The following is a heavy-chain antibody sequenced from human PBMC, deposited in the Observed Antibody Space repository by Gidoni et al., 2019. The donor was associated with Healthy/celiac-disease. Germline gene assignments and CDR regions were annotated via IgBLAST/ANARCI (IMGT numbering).Heavy chain of an antibody. CDR1: GFTFSSYG. D-gene: IGHD6-13*01. CDR2: IGYDGSNK. Sequence: QVQLVASGGGVVQPGRSLRLSCAASGFTFSSYGMHWVRQAPGKGLEWVAVIGYDGSNKYYADSVKGRFTISRDNSKNTLYLQMNSLRAEDTAVYYCARENSSSWTLAFDIWGQGTMVTVSS. V-gene: IGHV3-33*01. J-gene: IGHJ3*02. CDR3: ARENSSSWTLAFDI.